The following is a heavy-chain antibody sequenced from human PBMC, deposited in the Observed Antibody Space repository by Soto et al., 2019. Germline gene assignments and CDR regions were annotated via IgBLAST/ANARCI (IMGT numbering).Heavy chain of an antibody. Sequence: EVQLVESGGGLVQPGGSLRLSCAASGFTFSTYSMNWVRQAPGKGLEWVSYISSSSSTIYYADSVKGRFTISRDNAKNSLYLQMNSLRAEDTAVYYCARDAVWGGGCFDYWGQGTLVTVSS. CDR3: ARDAVWGGGCFDY. CDR2: ISSSSSTI. CDR1: GFTFSTYS. D-gene: IGHD6-19*01. J-gene: IGHJ4*02. V-gene: IGHV3-48*01.